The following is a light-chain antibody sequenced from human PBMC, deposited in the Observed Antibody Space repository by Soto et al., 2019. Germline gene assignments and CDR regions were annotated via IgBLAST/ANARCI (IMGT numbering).Light chain of an antibody. CDR2: DTS. CDR3: QQYGSSPS. CDR1: QRVSGGF. Sequence: DIVLTQSPVTLSLSPGESATLYCGASQRVSGGFLAWYQHKPGLAPRLIVYDTSFRATGIPDRFSGSGSGTAFTLTITRLDPDDFVVYYCQQYGSSPSFGQGTKVDIK. J-gene: IGKJ1*01. V-gene: IGKV3D-20*01.